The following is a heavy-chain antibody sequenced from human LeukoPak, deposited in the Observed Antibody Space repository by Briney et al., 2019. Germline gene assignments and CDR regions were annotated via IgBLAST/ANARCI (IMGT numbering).Heavy chain of an antibody. CDR2: ISSSSSYI. J-gene: IGHJ4*02. V-gene: IGHV3-21*01. D-gene: IGHD6-13*01. CDR3: ARGIVAAGNIDY. CDR1: GFTFSNYW. Sequence: GGSLRLSCAASGFTFSNYWMHWVRQAPGKGLEWVSSISSSSSYIYYADSVKGRFTISRDNAKNSLYLQMNSLRAEDTAVYYCARGIVAAGNIDYWGQGTLVTVSS.